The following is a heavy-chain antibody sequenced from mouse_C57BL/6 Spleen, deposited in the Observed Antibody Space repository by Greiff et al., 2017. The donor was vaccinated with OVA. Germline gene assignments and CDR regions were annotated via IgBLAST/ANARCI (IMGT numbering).Heavy chain of an antibody. CDR3: GRYGPRGGMDY. CDR2: LWSGGST. V-gene: IGHV2-2*02. Sequence: VQLKESGPGLVQPSQSLSITCTVSGFSFTSYGVHWVRQSPGRGLEWLGVLWSGGSTDNNAAFISRLSTSKDNSKSHVFFKKNSLQANETAIDYCGRYGPRGGMDYWGQGTSVTVSA. CDR1: GFSFTSYG. D-gene: IGHD2-10*02. J-gene: IGHJ4*01.